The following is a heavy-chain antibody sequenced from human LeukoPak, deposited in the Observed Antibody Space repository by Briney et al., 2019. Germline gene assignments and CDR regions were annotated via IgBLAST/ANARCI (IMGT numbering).Heavy chain of an antibody. CDR1: DISVTSYA. V-gene: IGHV3-23*01. D-gene: IGHD1-20*01. J-gene: IGHJ2*01. CDR2: ISGSGGST. Sequence: GGSLRLSCTTSDISVTSYAMSWVRQAPGKGLEWVSAISGSGGSTYYADSVKGRFTISRDNSKNTLYLQMNSLCAEDTALYYCAKRWGITGTTYFDLWGRGTLVTVSS. CDR3: AKRWGITGTTYFDL.